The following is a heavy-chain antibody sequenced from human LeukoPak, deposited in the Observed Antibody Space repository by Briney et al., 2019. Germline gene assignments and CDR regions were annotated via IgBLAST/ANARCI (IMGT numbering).Heavy chain of an antibody. Sequence: PGGSLRLSCAASGFTVSSNYMNWVRQAPGKGLEWVSIIYSGGDTYYADSVKGRFTISRDNSKNTLYLRMSSLRAEDTAVYYCTRGPGSTWYSDYWGQGTLVTVSS. CDR1: GFTVSSNY. J-gene: IGHJ4*02. CDR3: TRGPGSTWYSDY. V-gene: IGHV3-66*02. CDR2: IYSGGDT. D-gene: IGHD6-13*01.